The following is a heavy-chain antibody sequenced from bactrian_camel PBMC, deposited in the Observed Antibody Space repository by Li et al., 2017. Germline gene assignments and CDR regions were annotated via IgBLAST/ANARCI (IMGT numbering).Heavy chain of an antibody. CDR1: GFAFRSQTS. CDR3: AARGPYCYTKLSVRDFTY. CDR2: ISDDSCAT. Sequence: HVQLVESGGGSVQPGGSLRTSCAALGFAFRSQTSVYWVRQAPGKGLEWVASISDDSCATQYKDFLEARFTISRDNAKNTVYLQMNSLKPEDTAMYYCAARGPYCYTKLSVRDFTYWGQGTQVTVS. V-gene: IGHV3S6*01. J-gene: IGHJ6*01. D-gene: IGHD2*01.